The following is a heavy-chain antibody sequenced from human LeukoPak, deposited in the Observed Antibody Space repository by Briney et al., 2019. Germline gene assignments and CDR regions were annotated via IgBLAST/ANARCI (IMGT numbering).Heavy chain of an antibody. D-gene: IGHD6-13*01. J-gene: IGHJ4*02. CDR2: IFPGDSDT. V-gene: IGHV5-51*01. Sequence: GASLKISCEGSGYSFSTYWIGWVRQMPGKGLEWMGIIFPGDSDTTYSPSFQGQVTISADKSISTAYLQWSSLKASDTAMYYCIAAADPTSFDYWGQGTLVTVSS. CDR3: IAAADPTSFDY. CDR1: GYSFSTYW.